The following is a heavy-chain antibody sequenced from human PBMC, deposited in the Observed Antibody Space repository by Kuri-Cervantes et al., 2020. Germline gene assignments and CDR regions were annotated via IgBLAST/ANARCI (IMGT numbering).Heavy chain of an antibody. CDR1: GFTFSSYS. CDR3: ARLSPGDYYYGMDV. V-gene: IGHV3-21*01. CDR2: ISSGSSYI. J-gene: IGHJ6*02. Sequence: GESLKISCAASGFTFSSYSMNWVRQAPGKGLEWVSSISSGSSYIYYADSVKGRFTISRDNAKNSLYLQMNSLRAEDTAVYYCARLSPGDYYYGMDVWGQGTTVTVSS.